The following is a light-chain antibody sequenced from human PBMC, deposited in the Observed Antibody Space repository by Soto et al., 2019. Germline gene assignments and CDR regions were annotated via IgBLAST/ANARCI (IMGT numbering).Light chain of an antibody. Sequence: QIHQSPSPLPPTVAATATITCLSSQSIDRWLAWYQQKPGKAPKFLIYHASRLQTGVPSRFSGCGSGTESTLTISSLQPDDRATYYCQQYNSYSPAFGQGTKV. CDR2: HAS. CDR1: QSIDRW. CDR3: QQYNSYSPA. J-gene: IGKJ1*01. V-gene: IGKV1-5*01.